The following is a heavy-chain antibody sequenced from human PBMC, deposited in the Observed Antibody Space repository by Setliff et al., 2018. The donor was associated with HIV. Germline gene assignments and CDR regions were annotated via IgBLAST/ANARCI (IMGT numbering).Heavy chain of an antibody. CDR1: GGSISNGVYY. J-gene: IGHJ5*02. CDR2: ISYSGIT. D-gene: IGHD4-17*01. Sequence: PSETLSLTCTVSGGSISNGVYYGSWIRQHTGKGLEWIGYISYSGITYSDSSLKRRVTMSVDTSMSHFSLKLHSMTAADTAVYFCARISPTRDADYFDAWGPGTLVTVSS. V-gene: IGHV4-31*03. CDR3: ARISPTRDADYFDA.